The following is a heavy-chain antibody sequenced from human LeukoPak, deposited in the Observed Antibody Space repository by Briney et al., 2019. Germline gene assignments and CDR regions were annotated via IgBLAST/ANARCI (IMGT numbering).Heavy chain of an antibody. CDR3: ARIRYNLDY. J-gene: IGHJ4*02. V-gene: IGHV4-34*01. CDR2: INHSGST. D-gene: IGHD1-1*01. Sequence: SETLSLTCAVYVGSFSGYYWSLIRQPPGKGLEWIGEINHSGSTNYNPSLKSRVTISVDMAKNQFSLKLSSVTAADTAVYYCARIRYNLDYWGQGTLVSVSS. CDR1: VGSFSGYY.